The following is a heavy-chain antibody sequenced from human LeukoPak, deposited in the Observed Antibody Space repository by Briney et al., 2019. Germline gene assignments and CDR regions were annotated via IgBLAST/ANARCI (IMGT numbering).Heavy chain of an antibody. J-gene: IGHJ4*02. CDR3: ARLGLPDY. CDR1: GFTFSSYA. CDR2: IKQDGSQK. D-gene: IGHD2-21*01. V-gene: IGHV3-7*03. Sequence: GGSLRLSCAASGFTFSSYAMSWVRQAPGKGLDWVANIKQDGSQKYYVDSVKGRFTISRDNAKNSLYLQMNSLRVEDTAVYYCARLGLPDYWGQGTLVTVSS.